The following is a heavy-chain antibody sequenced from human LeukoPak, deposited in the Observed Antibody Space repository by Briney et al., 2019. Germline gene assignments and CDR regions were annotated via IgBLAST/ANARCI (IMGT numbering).Heavy chain of an antibody. CDR2: ISSSGSYI. CDR1: GFTFSGYG. Sequence: GGSLRLSCAASGFTFSGYGMNWVRQAPGKGLEWVSSISSSGSYIYYADSLKGRFTISRDNAENSLYLQMNSLRADDTAVYYCAKDGSAYALDFRGQGTLVTVSS. CDR3: AKDGSAYALDF. D-gene: IGHD5-12*01. J-gene: IGHJ4*02. V-gene: IGHV3-21*01.